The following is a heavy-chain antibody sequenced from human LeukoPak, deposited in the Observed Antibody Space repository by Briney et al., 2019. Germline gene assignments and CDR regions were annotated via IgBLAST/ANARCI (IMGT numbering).Heavy chain of an antibody. D-gene: IGHD6-6*01. Sequence: GGSLRLSCAASGFTFSGSAIHWVRQASGKGLEWVCRIRSKANSYATAYAASVKGRFTVSRDDSKNTAYLQMNSLKTEDTAVYYCTRVAARPSGWGQGTLVTVSS. CDR1: GFTFSGSA. V-gene: IGHV3-73*01. J-gene: IGHJ4*02. CDR2: IRSKANSYAT. CDR3: TRVAARPSG.